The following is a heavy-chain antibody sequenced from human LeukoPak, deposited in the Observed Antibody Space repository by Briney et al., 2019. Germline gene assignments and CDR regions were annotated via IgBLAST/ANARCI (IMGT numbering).Heavy chain of an antibody. J-gene: IGHJ6*02. CDR1: GGSISSHY. V-gene: IGHV4-59*11. CDR3: ARDRVASSLSWPTGYYYYYGMDV. D-gene: IGHD6-13*01. CDR2: IYYSGTT. Sequence: PSETLSLTCTVSGGSISSHYWSWIRQPPGKGLEWIGYIYYSGTTNYNPSLKSRVTISVDTSKNQFSLKLSSVTAADTAVYYCARDRVASSLSWPTGYYYYYGMDVWGQGTTVTVSS.